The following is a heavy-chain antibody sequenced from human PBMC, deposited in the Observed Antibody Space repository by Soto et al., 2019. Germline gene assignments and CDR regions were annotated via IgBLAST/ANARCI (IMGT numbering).Heavy chain of an antibody. CDR1: GDSISGDAYF. CDR2: MFFRGNT. V-gene: IGHV4-39*01. J-gene: IGHJ4*02. D-gene: IGHD3-10*01. Sequence: SETLSLTCTVSGDSISGDAYFWGWIRQPPGKGLEWIGNMFFRGNTYYNPSLKSRVSVVVDTSKNQFSLRLSSMTAADTAVYYCARHVREFSDPGSYDFFDFWAREFWSPSPQ. CDR3: ARHVREFSDPGSYDFFDF.